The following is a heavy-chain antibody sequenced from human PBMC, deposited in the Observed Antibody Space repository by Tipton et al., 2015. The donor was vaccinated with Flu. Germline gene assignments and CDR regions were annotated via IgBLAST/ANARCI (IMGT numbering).Heavy chain of an antibody. CDR1: GFTFNKNW. V-gene: IGHV3-7*01. CDR3: ARYGSSWSQLDY. CDR2: IKEDGSQK. J-gene: IGHJ4*02. D-gene: IGHD2-15*01. Sequence: SLRLSCAASGFTFNKNWMTWVRQAPGKGLEWVATIKEDGSQKYHVDSLKGRFTISRDNAKNSLHLQMDSLRVEDTAVYYCARYGSSWSQLDYWGQGILVTVSS.